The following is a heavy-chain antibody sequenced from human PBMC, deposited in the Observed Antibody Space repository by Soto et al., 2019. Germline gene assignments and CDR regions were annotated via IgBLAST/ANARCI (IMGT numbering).Heavy chain of an antibody. V-gene: IGHV3-21*01. CDR2: ISSSSSYI. J-gene: IGHJ6*01. CDR3: ARLPENYDFWSGYYTDYGMDV. D-gene: IGHD3-3*01. Sequence: EVQLVESGGGLVKPGGSLRLSCAASGFTFSSYSMNWVRQAPGKGLEWVSSISSSSSYIYYADSVKGRFTISRDNAKNSLYLQMNSLRAKDTAVYYCARLPENYDFWSGYYTDYGMDVW. CDR1: GFTFSSYS.